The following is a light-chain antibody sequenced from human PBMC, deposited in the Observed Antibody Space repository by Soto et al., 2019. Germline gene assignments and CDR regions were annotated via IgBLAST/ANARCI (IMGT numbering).Light chain of an antibody. J-gene: IGLJ2*01. CDR1: SSDVGAYNY. CDR2: GVD. CDR3: NSYAGSNNLI. V-gene: IGLV2-8*01. Sequence: QSALTQPPSASGSPGQSVTISCIGTSSDVGAYNYVSWYQQHPGKAPKLMIYGVDKRPSGVPDRFSGSKSGNTASLTVSGLQAEDEADYYCNSYAGSNNLIFGGGTKLTVL.